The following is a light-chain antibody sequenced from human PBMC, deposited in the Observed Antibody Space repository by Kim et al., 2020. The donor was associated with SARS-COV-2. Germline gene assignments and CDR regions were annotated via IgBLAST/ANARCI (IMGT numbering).Light chain of an antibody. CDR2: WAS. CDR1: QSVLASSNNKNY. Sequence: DIVMTQSPDSLAVSLGERATINCKSSQSVLASSNNKNYFAWYQQKPGQPPKLLIYWASTRESGVPDRFSGSGSGTDFTLTISSLQAEDVAVYYCQQYYTVPLTFGGGTKLEI. V-gene: IGKV4-1*01. CDR3: QQYYTVPLT. J-gene: IGKJ4*01.